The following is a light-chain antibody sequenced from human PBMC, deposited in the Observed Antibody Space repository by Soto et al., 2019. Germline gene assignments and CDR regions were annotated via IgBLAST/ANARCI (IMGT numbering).Light chain of an antibody. CDR1: QNIRSS. J-gene: IGKJ2*01. V-gene: IGKV3-15*01. CDR3: QQYDIWPPYT. Sequence: EVVMTQSPASLSASPGERVTLSCRVSQNIRSSLAWYQQRPGQAPRLLIYDASTRATGIPPRFSGGGSGTEFTVTISSLQSEDFAIYYCQQYDIWPPYTFGQGTKVDI. CDR2: DAS.